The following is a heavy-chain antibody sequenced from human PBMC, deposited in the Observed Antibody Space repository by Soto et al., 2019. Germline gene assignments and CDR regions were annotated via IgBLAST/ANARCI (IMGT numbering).Heavy chain of an antibody. CDR3: ARHQSPVDY. CDR2: ISRSSSTI. J-gene: IGHJ4*02. V-gene: IGHV3-48*01. CDR1: GFTFSSYS. Sequence: EVQVVESGGGLVQPGGSLRLSCAASGFTFSSYSMNWVRQAPGKGLEWVSYISRSSSTIYYADSVKGRFTISRDNAKNSLYLKMNSLRAEDTAVYYCARHQSPVDYWGQGTLVTVSS.